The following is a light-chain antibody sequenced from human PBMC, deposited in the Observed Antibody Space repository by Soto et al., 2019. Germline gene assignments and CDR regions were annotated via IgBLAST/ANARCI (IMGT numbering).Light chain of an antibody. Sequence: EIVLTQYPNTLSLSPGERATLSCRASQSVSSNLAWYQQKPGQAPRLLIYGASTRATGIPARFSGSGSGTEFTLTISSLQSEDFAVYYCQQDNNWPPWTFGQGTMVDIK. CDR2: GAS. CDR3: QQDNNWPPWT. J-gene: IGKJ1*01. V-gene: IGKV3-15*01. CDR1: QSVSSN.